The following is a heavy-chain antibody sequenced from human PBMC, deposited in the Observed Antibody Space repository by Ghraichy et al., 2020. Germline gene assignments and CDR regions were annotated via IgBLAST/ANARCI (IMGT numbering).Heavy chain of an antibody. CDR2: IYHSGST. Sequence: SETLSLTCTVSGYSISSGYYWGWIRQPPGKGLEWIGSIYHSGSTYYNPSLKSRVTISVDTSKNQFSLKLSSVTAADTAVYYCARDKGDYDFWSGYPNNWFDPWGQGTLVTVSS. CDR1: GYSISSGYY. CDR3: ARDKGDYDFWSGYPNNWFDP. V-gene: IGHV4-38-2*02. J-gene: IGHJ5*02. D-gene: IGHD3-3*01.